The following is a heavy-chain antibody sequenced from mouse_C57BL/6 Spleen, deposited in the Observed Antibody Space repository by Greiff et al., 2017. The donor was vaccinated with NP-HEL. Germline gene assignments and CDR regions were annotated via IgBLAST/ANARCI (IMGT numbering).Heavy chain of an antibody. CDR3: ARQTYYGSSYDAMDY. D-gene: IGHD1-1*01. V-gene: IGHV5-6*01. CDR2: ISSGGSYT. Sequence: DVHLVESGGDLVKPGGSLKLSCAASGFTFSSYGMSWVRQTPDKRLEWVATISSGGSYTYYPDSVKGRFTISRDNAKNTLYLQMSSLKSEDTAMYYWARQTYYGSSYDAMDYWGQGTSVTVSS. CDR1: GFTFSSYG. J-gene: IGHJ4*01.